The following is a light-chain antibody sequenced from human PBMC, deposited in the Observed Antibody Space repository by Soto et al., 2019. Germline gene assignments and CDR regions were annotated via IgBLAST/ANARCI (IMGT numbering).Light chain of an antibody. V-gene: IGKV1-39*01. CDR1: KDINVY. Sequence: DIPMTQSPSSVSASIGDTVIITCRASKDINVYLNWYQHKPGEVPKLLIYSASTLHSGVPSRFTGSGSETDFTLTIRGLQPEDFATYYCHHGYVAPYSFAQGTKVDI. CDR2: SAS. CDR3: HHGYVAPYS. J-gene: IGKJ2*03.